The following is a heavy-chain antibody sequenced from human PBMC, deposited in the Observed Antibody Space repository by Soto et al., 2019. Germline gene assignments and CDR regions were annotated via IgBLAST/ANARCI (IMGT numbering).Heavy chain of an antibody. CDR1: GFTFSSYA. D-gene: IGHD3-9*01. Sequence: EVQLLESGGGLVQPGGSLRLSCAASGFTFSSYAMSWVRQAPGKGPEWVSAISGSGGSTYYADSVKGRFTISRENSKNTLYLQMNSLRAKYTAVYYCANVGDYDIFTGYLDYWGQGTLVTVSS. CDR3: ANVGDYDIFTGYLDY. V-gene: IGHV3-23*01. CDR2: ISGSGGST. J-gene: IGHJ4*02.